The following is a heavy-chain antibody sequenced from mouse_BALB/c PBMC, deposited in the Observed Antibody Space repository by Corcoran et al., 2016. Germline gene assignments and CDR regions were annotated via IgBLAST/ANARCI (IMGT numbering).Heavy chain of an antibody. Sequence: EVQLQQSGAELVKPGASVKLSCTASGFNIKDTYMHWVKQRPEQGLEWIGRIDPANGNTKYDPKFQGKATITADTSSNTAYLQLSSLTSEDTAVYYCAIGGLRRGYYAMDYWGQGTSVTVSS. CDR1: GFNIKDTY. CDR3: AIGGLRRGYYAMDY. CDR2: IDPANGNT. V-gene: IGHV14-3*02. D-gene: IGHD3-1*01. J-gene: IGHJ4*01.